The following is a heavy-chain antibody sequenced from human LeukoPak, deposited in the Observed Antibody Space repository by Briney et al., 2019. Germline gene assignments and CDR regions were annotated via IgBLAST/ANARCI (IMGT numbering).Heavy chain of an antibody. J-gene: IGHJ4*02. Sequence: GGSLRLSCAASGFTFSSYGMHWVRQAPGKGLEWVSFIRSRSTTIYYADSVKGRFTISRDNAKNSLYLQMNSLRAEDTAVYYCARGPRGLGHSFDYWGQGTLVTVSS. D-gene: IGHD3-16*01. CDR3: ARGPRGLGHSFDY. V-gene: IGHV3-48*04. CDR1: GFTFSSYG. CDR2: IRSRSTTI.